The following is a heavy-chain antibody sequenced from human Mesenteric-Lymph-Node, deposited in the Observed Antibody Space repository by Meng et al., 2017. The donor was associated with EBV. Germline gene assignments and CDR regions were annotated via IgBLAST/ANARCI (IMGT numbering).Heavy chain of an antibody. J-gene: IGHJ4*02. V-gene: IGHV4-34*01. CDR1: GGSFSGYH. D-gene: IGHD5-24*01. Sequence: QAEVQQRGAGLLMPSSRLSLSCAVYGGSFSGYHWSWIRQPPGKGLEWIGEINHSCRTNYNPSLKSRVTISVDTSKIQFTRMLSSVTAADKAVYDCARGMATNIWGQGTLVTVSS. CDR3: ARGMATNI. CDR2: INHSCRT.